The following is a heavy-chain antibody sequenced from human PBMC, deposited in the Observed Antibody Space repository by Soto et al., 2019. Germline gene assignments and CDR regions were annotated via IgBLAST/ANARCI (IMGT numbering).Heavy chain of an antibody. CDR2: IRSKAYGGTT. J-gene: IGHJ5*02. D-gene: IGHD4-17*01. V-gene: IGHV3-49*03. Sequence: GGSLRRSCTASGFTFGDYAMSWFRRAPGKGLEWVGFIRSKAYGGTTEYAVSVKGRFTISRDDSKRIAYLQMNSLKTEDTAVYYCTIVGYGDYTIRGETYNWFDPWGQGTLVTVSS. CDR3: TIVGYGDYTIRGETYNWFDP. CDR1: GFTFGDYA.